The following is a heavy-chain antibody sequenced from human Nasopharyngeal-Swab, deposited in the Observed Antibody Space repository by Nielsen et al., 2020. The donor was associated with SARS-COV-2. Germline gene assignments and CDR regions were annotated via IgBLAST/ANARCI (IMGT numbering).Heavy chain of an antibody. J-gene: IGHJ6*02. CDR1: GFTFSSYS. D-gene: IGHD6-19*01. CDR2: ISSSSSYI. CDR3: ARDPRYSGWDYYYYGMDV. Sequence: GESLKISCAASGFTFSSYSMNWVRQAPGKGLEWVSSISSSSSYIYYADSAKGRFTISRDNAKNSLYLQMNSLRAEDTAVYYCARDPRYSGWDYYYYGMDVWGQGTTVTVSS. V-gene: IGHV3-21*01.